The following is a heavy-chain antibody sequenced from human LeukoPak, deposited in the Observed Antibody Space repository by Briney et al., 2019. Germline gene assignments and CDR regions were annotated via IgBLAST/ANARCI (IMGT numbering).Heavy chain of an antibody. D-gene: IGHD4-11*01. CDR1: GFTFSSYA. J-gene: IGHJ3*02. CDR2: ISGSGGST. V-gene: IGHV3-23*01. Sequence: TGGSLRLSCAASGFTFSSYAMSWVRQAPGKGLEWVSAISGSGGSTYYADSVKGRFTISRDNTKNSLYLQMNSLRAEDTAVYYCARDWYNNSDAFDIWGQGTMVTVSS. CDR3: ARDWYNNSDAFDI.